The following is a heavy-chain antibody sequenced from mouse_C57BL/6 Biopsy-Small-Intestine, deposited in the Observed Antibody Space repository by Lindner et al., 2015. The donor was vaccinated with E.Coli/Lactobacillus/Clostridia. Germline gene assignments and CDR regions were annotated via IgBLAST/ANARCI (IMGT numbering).Heavy chain of an antibody. CDR1: GYTFTSYG. D-gene: IGHD1-1*01. V-gene: IGHV1-81*01. CDR3: ARDISSYYYYYYGMDV. Sequence: SVKVSCKASGYTFTSYGISWMRQAPGQGLEWMGWISAYNGNTNYAQKLQGRVTMTTDTSTSTAYMELRSLRSDDTAVYYCARDISSYYYYYYGMDVWGQGTTVTVSS. CDR2: ISAYNGNT. J-gene: IGHJ1*01.